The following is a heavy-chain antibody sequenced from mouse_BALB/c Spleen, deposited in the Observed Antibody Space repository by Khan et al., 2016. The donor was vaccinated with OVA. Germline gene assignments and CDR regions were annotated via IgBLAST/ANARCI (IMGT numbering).Heavy chain of an antibody. D-gene: IGHD1-1*01. Sequence: EVELVESGGDLVKPGGSLKLSCAASGFTFSTYGMSLVRQTPDKRLEWVATVSTGGGYTYYPDSVKGRFTISRDNAKNTLYLQMSGLKSEDTAMFYGKSLAYYYGSEGFAYWGKGTLVNVSA. CDR1: GFTFSTYG. J-gene: IGHJ3*01. CDR3: KSLAYYYGSEGFAY. CDR2: VSTGGGYT. V-gene: IGHV5-6*01.